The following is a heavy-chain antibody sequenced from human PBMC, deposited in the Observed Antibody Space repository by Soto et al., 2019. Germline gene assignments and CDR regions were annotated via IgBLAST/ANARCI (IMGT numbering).Heavy chain of an antibody. V-gene: IGHV4-59*01. Sequence: SETLSLTCTVSGGSISSYYWSWIRQPPGKGLEWIGYIYYSGSTNYNPSLKSRVTISVDTSKNQFSLRLSSVTAADTAVYYCARAYYDFWSGYSYYFDYWGQGTLVTVSS. CDR3: ARAYYDFWSGYSYYFDY. CDR2: IYYSGST. J-gene: IGHJ4*02. D-gene: IGHD3-3*01. CDR1: GGSISSYY.